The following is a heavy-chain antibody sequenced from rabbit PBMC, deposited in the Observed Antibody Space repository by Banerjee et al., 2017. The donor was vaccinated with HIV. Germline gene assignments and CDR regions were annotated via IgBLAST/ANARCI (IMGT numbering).Heavy chain of an antibody. J-gene: IGHJ3*01. CDR3: ARSTDWGVTRLDL. D-gene: IGHD4-1*01. Sequence: QEQLEESGGDLVKPKGSLTLTCTASGFSFSSSYWICWVRQAPGKGLEWIGCIYAGGDGSTDYANWAKGRFTITRSTSLNTVTLQMTSLTAADTATYFCARSTDWGVTRLDLWGQGTLVTVS. CDR2: IYAGGDGST. V-gene: IGHV1S45*01. CDR1: GFSFSSSYW.